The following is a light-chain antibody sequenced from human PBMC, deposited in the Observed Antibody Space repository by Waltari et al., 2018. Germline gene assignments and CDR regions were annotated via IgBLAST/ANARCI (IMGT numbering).Light chain of an antibody. Sequence: QSALTPPATVSGSPGQSITISCTGTSSDVGSYTLASWYQQHLGKAPKLMIYEGSKRPSGVSNRFSGSKSGNTASLTSSGLQAEDEADYYCCSYAGSWVFGGGTKLTVL. V-gene: IGLV2-23*01. CDR2: EGS. CDR3: CSYAGSWV. J-gene: IGLJ3*02. CDR1: SSDVGSYTL.